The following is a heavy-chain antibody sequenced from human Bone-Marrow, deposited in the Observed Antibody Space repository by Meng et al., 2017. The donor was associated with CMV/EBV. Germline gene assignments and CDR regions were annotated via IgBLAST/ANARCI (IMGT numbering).Heavy chain of an antibody. Sequence: GESLKISCAASGFTFSSYSMNWVRQAPGKGLEWVSSISSSSNYIHYADSVKGRFSSSRDNAKNSLYLQMNSLRAEDTAVYYCARVRPWGAFDHWGQGSRVTVSS. CDR3: ARVRPWGAFDH. D-gene: IGHD1-26*01. CDR1: GFTFSSYS. J-gene: IGHJ4*02. CDR2: ISSSSNYI. V-gene: IGHV3-21*06.